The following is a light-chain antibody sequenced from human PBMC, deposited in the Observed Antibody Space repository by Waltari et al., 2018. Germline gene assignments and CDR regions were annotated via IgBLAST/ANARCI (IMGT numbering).Light chain of an antibody. CDR2: DVV. CDR3: SSYASSK. Sequence: QSALTQPASVSGYPGQTITISCTGTSSDLGGHNYVSWYQQHPGKAPKLMIYDVVKRPSGVSNRFSGSKSGNTASLTISGLQAEDDAIYYCSSYASSKFGGGTKLTVL. CDR1: SSDLGGHNY. V-gene: IGLV2-14*01. J-gene: IGLJ2*01.